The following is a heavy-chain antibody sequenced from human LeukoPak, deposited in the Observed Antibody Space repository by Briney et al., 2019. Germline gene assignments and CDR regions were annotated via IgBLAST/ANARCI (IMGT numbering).Heavy chain of an antibody. J-gene: IGHJ3*02. CDR2: VNDSGST. D-gene: IGHD3-10*01. CDR1: GGSFRGYY. CDR3: ARSLYYYGSDSFDI. Sequence: SETLSLTCAVYGGSFRGYYWSWIRQPPGKGLEWIGEVNDSGSTNYNPSLKSRVTISIDTSKNQFSLKLSSVTAADTAVYYCARSLYYYGSDSFDIWGQGTMVTVSS. V-gene: IGHV4-34*01.